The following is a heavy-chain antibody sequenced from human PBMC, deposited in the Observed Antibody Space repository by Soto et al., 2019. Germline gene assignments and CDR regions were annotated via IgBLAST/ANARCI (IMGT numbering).Heavy chain of an antibody. J-gene: IGHJ4*02. CDR3: ASSNIDMESFEY. D-gene: IGHD5-18*01. V-gene: IGHV4-31*03. CDR2: ISYSGNT. Sequence: PSEHLSITCTVSGFSISRGVHYCSWIRQHPGTGLEWIGYISYSGNTYFHPSLRNRVTISLDTSKNEFSLKLNSVTAADTAVYYCASSNIDMESFEYCGQGTLVNVSA. CDR1: GFSISRGVHY.